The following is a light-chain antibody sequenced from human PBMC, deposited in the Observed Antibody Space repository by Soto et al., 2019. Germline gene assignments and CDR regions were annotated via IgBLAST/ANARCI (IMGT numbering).Light chain of an antibody. CDR3: QHRET. CDR2: DAS. CDR1: QSVSSY. J-gene: IGKJ1*01. V-gene: IGKV3-11*01. Sequence: EIVLTQSPATLSLSPGERVTLSCRASQSVSSYLAWYQQKPGQPPRVLIYDASNRATGIPARFSGSGSGTDFTLTISSLEPEDFAVYYCQHRETFGQGTKVEIK.